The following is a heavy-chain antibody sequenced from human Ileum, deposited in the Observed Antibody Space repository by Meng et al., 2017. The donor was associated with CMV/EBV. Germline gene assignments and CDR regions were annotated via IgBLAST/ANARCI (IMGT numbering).Heavy chain of an antibody. CDR1: SISRGDYY. V-gene: IGHV4-30-4*08. J-gene: IGHJ5*02. D-gene: IGHD3-3*01. CDR3: ARGYFGVVITPNWFDP. CDR2: IYYSGST. Sequence: SISRGDYYWSWIRQPPGKGLEWIGYIYYSGSTYYNPSLKSRVTISVDTSKNQFSLKLSSVTAADTAVYYCARGYFGVVITPNWFDPWGQGTLVTVSS.